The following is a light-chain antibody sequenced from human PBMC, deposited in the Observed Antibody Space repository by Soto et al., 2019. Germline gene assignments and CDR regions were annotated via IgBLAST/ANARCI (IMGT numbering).Light chain of an antibody. J-gene: IGLJ1*01. CDR2: EVT. CDR3: CSYAGSSSSI. V-gene: IGLV2-23*02. CDR1: SSDVGTYNL. Sequence: QSALTQPASVSGSPGQSITISFSGTSSDVGTYNLVSWYQQYPGKAPRLMIYEVTKRPSGVSNRFSGSKSGNTASLTISGLQPEDEADYYCCSYAGSSSSIFGTGTKLTVL.